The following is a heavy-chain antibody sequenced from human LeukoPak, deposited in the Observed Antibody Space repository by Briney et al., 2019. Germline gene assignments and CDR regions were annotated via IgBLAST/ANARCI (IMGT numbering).Heavy chain of an antibody. J-gene: IGHJ4*02. CDR2: ISSSSSYI. Sequence: GGSLRLSRAASGFTICSYSMNWVRQAPGKGLEWVSSISSSSSYIYYADSVKGRFTISRDNAKNSLYLQMNSLRAEDTAVYYCARDLYYYDSSGYYGDPYYFDYWGQGTLVTVSS. D-gene: IGHD3-22*01. CDR1: GFTICSYS. CDR3: ARDLYYYDSSGYYGDPYYFDY. V-gene: IGHV3-21*01.